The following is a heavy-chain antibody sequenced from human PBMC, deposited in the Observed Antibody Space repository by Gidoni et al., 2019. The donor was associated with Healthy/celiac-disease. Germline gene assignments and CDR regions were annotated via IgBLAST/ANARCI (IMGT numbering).Heavy chain of an antibody. CDR3: ARDLRYGYFDL. V-gene: IGHV3-74*01. D-gene: IGHD3-10*01. J-gene: IGHJ2*01. Sequence: GKGRVTISRDHAKNTLYPQMNSLRAEDTAVYYCARDLRYGYFDLWGRGTLVTVSS.